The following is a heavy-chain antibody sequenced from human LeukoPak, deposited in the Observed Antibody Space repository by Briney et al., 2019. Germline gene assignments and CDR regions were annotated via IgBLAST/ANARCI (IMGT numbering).Heavy chain of an antibody. Sequence: SETLSLTCTVSGGSISSYYWSWIRQPPGKGLEWIGYIYYSGSTNYNPSLKSRVTISVDTSKSQFSLKLSSVTAADTAVYYCARVGSVAGGLDYWGQGTLVTVSS. CDR3: ARVGSVAGGLDY. V-gene: IGHV4-59*01. CDR2: IYYSGST. CDR1: GGSISSYY. D-gene: IGHD6-19*01. J-gene: IGHJ4*02.